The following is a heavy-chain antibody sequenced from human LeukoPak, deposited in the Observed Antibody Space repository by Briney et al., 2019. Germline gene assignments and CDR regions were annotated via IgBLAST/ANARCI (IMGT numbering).Heavy chain of an antibody. CDR3: ARQDFSGDFWPIGPHAFDI. CDR1: GYSFTSYW. D-gene: IGHD3-3*01. V-gene: IGHV5-51*01. J-gene: IGHJ3*02. Sequence: GESLKISCKGSGYSFTSYWIGWVRQMPGKGLEWMGIIYPGDSDTRYSPSFQGQVTISADKSISTAYLQWSSLKASDTAMYYCARQDFSGDFWPIGPHAFDIWGQGTMVTVSS. CDR2: IYPGDSDT.